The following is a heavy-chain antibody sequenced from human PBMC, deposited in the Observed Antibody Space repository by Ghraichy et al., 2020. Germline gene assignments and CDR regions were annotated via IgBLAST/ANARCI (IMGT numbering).Heavy chain of an antibody. Sequence: ASVKVSCKASGYTFTGYYMHWVRQAPGQGLEWMGWINPNSGGTNYAQKFQGRVTMTRDTSISTAYMELSRLRSDDTAVYYCANGLKYSSSYYYYYGMDVWGQGTTVTVSS. V-gene: IGHV1-2*02. CDR1: GYTFTGYY. CDR2: INPNSGGT. CDR3: ANGLKYSSSYYYYYGMDV. D-gene: IGHD6-6*01. J-gene: IGHJ6*02.